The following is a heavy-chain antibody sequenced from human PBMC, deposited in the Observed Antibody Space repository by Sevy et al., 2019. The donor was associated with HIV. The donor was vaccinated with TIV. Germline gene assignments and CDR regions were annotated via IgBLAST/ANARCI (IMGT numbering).Heavy chain of an antibody. CDR1: GFTFGDYA. Sequence: GGSLRLSCTASGFTFGDYAMSWLRQAPGKGLEWVGFIRSKTYGGTTEYAASVKGRFTISRDDSKNIAYLQMNSLKTEDTAVYYCTRVLGTISPYYYFGMDVWGQRTTVTVSS. J-gene: IGHJ6*02. CDR3: TRVLGTISPYYYFGMDV. CDR2: IRSKTYGGTT. V-gene: IGHV3-49*03. D-gene: IGHD3-3*01.